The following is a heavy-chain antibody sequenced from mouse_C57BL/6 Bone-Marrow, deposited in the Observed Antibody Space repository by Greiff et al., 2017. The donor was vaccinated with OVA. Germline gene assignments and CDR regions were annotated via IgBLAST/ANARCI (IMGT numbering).Heavy chain of an antibody. V-gene: IGHV3-6*01. D-gene: IGHD2-5*01. J-gene: IGHJ2*01. CDR3: ARDPNSNYFDY. CDR1: GYSITSGYY. Sequence: EVQLQQSGPGLVKPSQSLSLTCSVTGYSITSGYYWNWIRQFPGNKLEWMGYISYDGSNNYNPSLKNRISITRDTSKNQFFLKLNSVTTEDTATYYCARDPNSNYFDYWGQGTTLTVSS. CDR2: ISYDGSN.